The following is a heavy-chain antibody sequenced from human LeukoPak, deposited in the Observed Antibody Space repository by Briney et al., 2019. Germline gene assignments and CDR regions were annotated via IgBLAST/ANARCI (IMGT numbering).Heavy chain of an antibody. J-gene: IGHJ4*02. V-gene: IGHV1-18*01. CDR2: ITAFNGNT. CDR1: GYTFTRYG. Sequence: ASVKVSCKVSGYTFTRYGINWVRQAPGQGLEWMGWITAFNGNTDYAQKFQGRVTMTTDTSTNTAYMELRSLRSDDTAVYYCARDSYDSSGSYFFLKLLDYWGQGTLVTVSS. CDR3: ARDSYDSSGSYFFLKLLDY. D-gene: IGHD3-22*01.